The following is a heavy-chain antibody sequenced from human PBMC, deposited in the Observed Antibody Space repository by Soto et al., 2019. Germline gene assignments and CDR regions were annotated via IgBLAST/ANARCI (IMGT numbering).Heavy chain of an antibody. J-gene: IGHJ6*02. D-gene: IGHD2-8*01. CDR3: ARGDSTDCSNGVCSFFYNHDMDV. CDR1: GYSFTDFH. CDR2: INPKSGGT. V-gene: IGHV1-2*04. Sequence: ASVKVSCKASGYSFTDFHIHWVRQAPGQGLEWLGRINPKSGGTSTAQKFQGWVTMTTDTSISTASMELTRLTSDDTAIYYCARGDSTDCSNGVCSFFYNHDMDVWGQGTTVTVSS.